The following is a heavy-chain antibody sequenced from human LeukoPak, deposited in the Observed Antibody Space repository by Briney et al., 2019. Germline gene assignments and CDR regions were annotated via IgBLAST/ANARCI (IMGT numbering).Heavy chain of an antibody. J-gene: IGHJ6*02. D-gene: IGHD2-2*02. V-gene: IGHV1-2*02. CDR1: GYTFTGYY. CDR3: AREDIVVVPAAIGVNYYYYGMDV. Sequence: GASVKVSCKASGYTFTGYYMHWVRQAPGQGLERMGWINPNSGGTNYAQKFQGRVTMTRDTSISTAYMELSRLRSDDTAVYYCAREDIVVVPAAIGVNYYYYGMDVWGQGTTVTVSS. CDR2: INPNSGGT.